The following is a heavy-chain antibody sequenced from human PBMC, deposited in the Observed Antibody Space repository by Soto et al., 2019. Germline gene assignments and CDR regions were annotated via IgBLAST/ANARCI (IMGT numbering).Heavy chain of an antibody. Sequence: GASVKVSCKASGYTFTSYGISWVRQAPGQELEWMGWISAYNGNTNYAQKLQGRVTMTTDTSTSTAYMELRSLRSDDTAVYYCARDRDPVVGDYEDYYYYGMDVWGQGTTVTVSS. V-gene: IGHV1-18*01. D-gene: IGHD4-17*01. CDR1: GYTFTSYG. J-gene: IGHJ6*02. CDR2: ISAYNGNT. CDR3: ARDRDPVVGDYEDYYYYGMDV.